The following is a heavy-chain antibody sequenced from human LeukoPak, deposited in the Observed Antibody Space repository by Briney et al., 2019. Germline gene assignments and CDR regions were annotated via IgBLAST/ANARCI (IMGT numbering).Heavy chain of an antibody. CDR1: GFIFDIYN. CDR3: AREFNYYDGSGLSSEGFDY. V-gene: IGHV3-48*01. J-gene: IGHJ4*02. D-gene: IGHD3-22*01. CDR2: ISSRSTTI. Sequence: GGSLRLSCAASGFIFDIYNMNWVRQVPGKGLEWVSYISSRSTTIHYADSVKGRFTISRDDAKNSLYLQMNSLRAEDTAVYYCAREFNYYDGSGLSSEGFDYWGQGTLVTVSS.